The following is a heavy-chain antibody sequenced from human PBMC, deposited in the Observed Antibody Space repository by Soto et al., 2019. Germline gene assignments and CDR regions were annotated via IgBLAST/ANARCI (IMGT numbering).Heavy chain of an antibody. CDR2: IYDSGST. CDR1: GGSISSGGYY. D-gene: IGHD3-3*01. V-gene: IGHV4-31*03. CDR3: ARDWSIPLGTFLH. J-gene: IGHJ1*01. Sequence: QGQLQESGPGLVKPSQTLSLTCTVSGGSISSGGYYWSWIRQHPGKGLAWIGYIYDSGSTNYIPTLKSRLTVSLDTSKNPFSLKLRSVTAADTAVYYCARDWSIPLGTFLHWGQGTLVTVSS.